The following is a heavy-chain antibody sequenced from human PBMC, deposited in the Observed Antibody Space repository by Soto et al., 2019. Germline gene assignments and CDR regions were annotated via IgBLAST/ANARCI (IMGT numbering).Heavy chain of an antibody. CDR1: GGSVSNIIDY. Sequence: SETLSLTCTVSGGSVSNIIDYWSWVRHPPGKGLEWIGYIYYSGSADYNPSLGSRVTIPLDTSKNQFSLKLSSVTTADTAVYYCARGVGFGYYYHMDLWGQGTTVTVSS. CDR2: IYYSGSA. D-gene: IGHD3-10*01. J-gene: IGHJ6*02. CDR3: ARGVGFGYYYHMDL. V-gene: IGHV4-61*01.